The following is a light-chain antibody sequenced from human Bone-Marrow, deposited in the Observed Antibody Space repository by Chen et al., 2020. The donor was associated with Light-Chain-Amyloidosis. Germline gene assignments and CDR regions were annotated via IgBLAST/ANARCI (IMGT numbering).Light chain of an antibody. CDR1: NIGSTS. CDR3: QVWDRSSDRPV. CDR2: DHS. Sequence: SYVLTQPSSVSVAPGQTATNACGGNNIGSTSVHWYQQTPGKAPLLVVYDHSDRPSGIPERLSGANSGNTATLTISRVEARDEADYYCQVWDRSSDRPVFGGGTKLTVL. J-gene: IGLJ3*02. V-gene: IGLV3-21*02.